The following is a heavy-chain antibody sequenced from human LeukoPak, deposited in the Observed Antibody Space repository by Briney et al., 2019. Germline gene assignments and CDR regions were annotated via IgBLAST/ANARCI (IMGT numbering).Heavy chain of an antibody. CDR1: GFTFRNFA. J-gene: IGHJ6*03. D-gene: IGHD6-19*01. V-gene: IGHV4-34*01. Sequence: PGGSLRLSCAASGFTFRNFAMRWVRQAPGKGLEWIGEINHSGSTNYNPSLKSRVTISVDTSKNQFSLKLSSVTAADTAVYYCARAIAVAGQPHYYYYYMDVWGKGTTVTISS. CDR2: INHSGST. CDR3: ARAIAVAGQPHYYYYYMDV.